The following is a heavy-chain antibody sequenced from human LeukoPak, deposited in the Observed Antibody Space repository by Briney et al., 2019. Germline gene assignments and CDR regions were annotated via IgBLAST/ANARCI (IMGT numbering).Heavy chain of an antibody. V-gene: IGHV1-2*06. CDR3: ARQLSPFAFDI. J-gene: IGHJ3*02. D-gene: IGHD5-18*01. CDR2: INPNSGGT. CDR1: GYTFTAYY. Sequence: ASVKVSCKASGYTFTAYYMHWVRQAPGQGLEWVVRINPNSGGTNYAQKFQDRVTMTRDTSISTAYMELSRLRSDDTAVYYCARQLSPFAFDIWGQGTMVTISS.